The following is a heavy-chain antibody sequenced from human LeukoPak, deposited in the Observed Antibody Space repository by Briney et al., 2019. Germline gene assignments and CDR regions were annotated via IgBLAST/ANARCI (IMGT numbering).Heavy chain of an antibody. CDR1: GGSISSSSYY. J-gene: IGHJ4*02. CDR3: ARRGAKTMVRGVTFDY. CDR2: IYYSGST. D-gene: IGHD3-10*01. Sequence: SETLSLTCTVSGGSISSSSYYWGWIRQPPGKGPEWIGSIYYSGSTYYNPSLKSRVTISVDTSKNQFSLKLSSVTAADTAVYYCARRGAKTMVRGVTFDYWGQGTLVTVSS. V-gene: IGHV4-39*01.